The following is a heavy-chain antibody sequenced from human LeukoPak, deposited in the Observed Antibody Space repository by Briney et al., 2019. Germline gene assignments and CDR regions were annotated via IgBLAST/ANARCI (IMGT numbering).Heavy chain of an antibody. CDR3: ARLRRYCSGGSCYFFDY. D-gene: IGHD2-15*01. CDR2: IHHSGSA. CDR1: GGSISTNNW. V-gene: IGHV4-4*02. J-gene: IGHJ4*02. Sequence: PSETLSLTCAVSGGSISTNNWWTWVRQPPGKGLEWIGEIHHSGSADYNPSLKSRVTISPDKSKNQFSLTLSSVTAADTAVYYCARLRRYCSGGSCYFFDYWGQGTLVTVSS.